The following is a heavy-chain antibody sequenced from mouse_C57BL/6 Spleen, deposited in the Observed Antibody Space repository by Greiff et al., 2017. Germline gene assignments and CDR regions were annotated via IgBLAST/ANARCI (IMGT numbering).Heavy chain of an antibody. CDR2: ISSGGSYT. CDR1: GFTFSSYG. V-gene: IGHV5-6*02. CDR3: ARQVYYYGSSYGWDY. J-gene: IGHJ2*01. Sequence: DVKLVESGGDLVKPGGSLKLSCAASGFTFSSYGMSWVRQTPDKRLEWVATISSGGSYTYYPDSVKGRFTISRDNAKNTLYLQMSSLKSEDTAMYYCARQVYYYGSSYGWDYWGQGTTLTVSS. D-gene: IGHD1-1*01.